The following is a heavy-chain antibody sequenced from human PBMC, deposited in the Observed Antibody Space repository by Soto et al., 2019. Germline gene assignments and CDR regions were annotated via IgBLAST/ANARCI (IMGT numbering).Heavy chain of an antibody. Sequence: QVPLQESGPRLVRPSVTLSLTCTVASGSISTANWWSWFRQPPGRGMEWIGEIYHSVSTNYNPSLKSRVTLPVDKSKNQCALRLSSLTAADKAMDSWARRGGGVVLTATTPFEYWGQGTLVTVSS. CDR3: ARRGGGVVLTATTPFEY. CDR1: SGSISTANW. V-gene: IGHV4-4*02. CDR2: IYHSVST. D-gene: IGHD2-21*02. J-gene: IGHJ4*02.